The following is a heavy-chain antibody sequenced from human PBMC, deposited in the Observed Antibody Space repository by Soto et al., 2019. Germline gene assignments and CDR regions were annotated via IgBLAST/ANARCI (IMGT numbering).Heavy chain of an antibody. V-gene: IGHV1-69*13. CDR2: IIPIFGTA. Sequence: GASVKVSCKASGGTFSSYAISWVRQAPGQGLEWMGGIIPIFGTANYAQKFQGRVTITADESTSTAYMELSSLRSEDTAVYYCASRNYDFWSGYYDAPGYYGMDVWGQGTTVPVSS. CDR1: GGTFSSYA. D-gene: IGHD3-3*01. CDR3: ASRNYDFWSGYYDAPGYYGMDV. J-gene: IGHJ6*02.